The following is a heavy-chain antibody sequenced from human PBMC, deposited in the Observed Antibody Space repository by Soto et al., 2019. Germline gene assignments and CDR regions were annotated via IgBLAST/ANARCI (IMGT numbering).Heavy chain of an antibody. Sequence: QVQLVQSGAEVKKPGSSVKVSCKATGGTFSSYAISWVRQAPGQGLESMGGIIPIFGTANYAQKFQGRVTITADESTSTAYMELSSLRSQDTAVYDCARSREVTNDYGGKYGYWGQGTLVTVSS. J-gene: IGHJ4*02. D-gene: IGHD4-17*01. V-gene: IGHV1-69*12. CDR1: GGTFSSYA. CDR2: IIPIFGTA. CDR3: ARSREVTNDYGGKYGY.